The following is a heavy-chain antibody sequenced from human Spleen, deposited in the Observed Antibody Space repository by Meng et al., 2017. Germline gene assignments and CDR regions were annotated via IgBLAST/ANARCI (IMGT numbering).Heavy chain of an antibody. Sequence: SQTLSPTCVISGDSVSSNGVTWNWIRQSPTRGLEWLGRTYYRSKWYNDYAAPVKSRITINPDTSKNQFSLQLNSVTPEDSAVYYCAREFVTWGQGTLVTVSS. V-gene: IGHV6-1*01. CDR1: GDSVSSNGVT. CDR2: TYYRSKWYN. CDR3: AREFVT. J-gene: IGHJ5*02.